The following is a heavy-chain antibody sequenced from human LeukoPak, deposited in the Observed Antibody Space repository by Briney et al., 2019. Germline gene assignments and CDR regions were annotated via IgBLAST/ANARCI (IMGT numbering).Heavy chain of an antibody. J-gene: IGHJ4*02. CDR1: GGSIISSSYY. D-gene: IGHD5-24*01. V-gene: IGHV4-39*07. Sequence: SETLSLTCTVSGGSIISSSYYWGWIRQPPGKGLEWIGSIYYSGSTYYNPSLKSRVTISVDTSKNQFSLKLSSVTAADTAVYYCARMFVEGATKIVDYWGQGTLVTVSS. CDR3: ARMFVEGATKIVDY. CDR2: IYYSGST.